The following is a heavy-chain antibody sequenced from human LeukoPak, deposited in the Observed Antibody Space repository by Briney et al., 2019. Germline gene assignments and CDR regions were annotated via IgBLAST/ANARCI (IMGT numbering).Heavy chain of an antibody. CDR3: ARGQVRVGYDY. CDR2: INPNNGGT. V-gene: IGHV1-2*02. J-gene: IGHJ4*02. Sequence: GASVKVSRKASGYTFNDYYMHWVRQAPGQGLEWMGWINPNNGGTNYAQKFQGRVTMTRDTSISTAYMELSSLRSDDTAVYYCARGQVRVGYDYWGQGTLVTVSS. CDR1: GYTFNDYY. D-gene: IGHD1-26*01.